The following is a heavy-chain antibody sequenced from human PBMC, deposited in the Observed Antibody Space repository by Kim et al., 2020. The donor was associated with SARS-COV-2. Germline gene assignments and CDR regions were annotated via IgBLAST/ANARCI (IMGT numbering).Heavy chain of an antibody. CDR2: ITSGGKNT. CDR3: ARYFAWFSQDQGRQYYFDS. D-gene: IGHD3-9*01. CDR1: GFTFSDHH. Sequence: GGSLRLSCAASGFTFSDHHMSWVRQAPGKGPEWISYITSGGKNTYYTASLKGRFTISRDNAKNALLLEMTSLRAEDTAVYYCARYFAWFSQDQGRQYYFDSWGQGTVVTVSS. V-gene: IGHV3-11*01. J-gene: IGHJ4*02.